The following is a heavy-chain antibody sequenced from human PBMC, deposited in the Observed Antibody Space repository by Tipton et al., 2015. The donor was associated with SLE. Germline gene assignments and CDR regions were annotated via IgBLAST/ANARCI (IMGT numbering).Heavy chain of an antibody. D-gene: IGHD1-26*01. J-gene: IGHJ4*02. CDR3: AKAGGSLYYFDY. CDR2: IRYDGSNK. Sequence: GSLRLSCAASGFTFSSYGMHWVRQAPGKGLGWVAFIRYDGSNKYYADSVKGRFTISRDNSKNTLYLQMNSLRAEDTAVYYCAKAGGSLYYFDYWGQGTLVTVSS. V-gene: IGHV3-30*02. CDR1: GFTFSSYG.